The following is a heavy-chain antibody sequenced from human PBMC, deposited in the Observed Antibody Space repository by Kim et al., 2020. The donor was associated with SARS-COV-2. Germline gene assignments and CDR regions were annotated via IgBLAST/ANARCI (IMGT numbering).Heavy chain of an antibody. Sequence: PSFQGQVTISADKSISTAYLQWSSLKASDTAMYYCARHPPGGYYYEYYFDYWGQGTLVTVSS. CDR3: ARHPPGGYYYEYYFDY. J-gene: IGHJ4*02. V-gene: IGHV5-51*01. D-gene: IGHD3-22*01.